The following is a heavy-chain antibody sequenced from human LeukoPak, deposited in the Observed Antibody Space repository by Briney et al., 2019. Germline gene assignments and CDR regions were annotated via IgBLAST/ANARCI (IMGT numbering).Heavy chain of an antibody. V-gene: IGHV4-59*01. J-gene: IGHJ6*03. CDR1: GGCISSYY. D-gene: IGHD3-22*01. CDR3: ARDGLYASSGYYNYYMDV. CDR2: IYYSGST. Sequence: SETLSLTCTVSGGCISSYYWSWIRQPPGKGLEWIGNIYYSGSTNYNPSLKSRVTISVDTSKNQLSLKLSSVTAADTAVYYCARDGLYASSGYYNYYMDVWGKGTTVTIAS.